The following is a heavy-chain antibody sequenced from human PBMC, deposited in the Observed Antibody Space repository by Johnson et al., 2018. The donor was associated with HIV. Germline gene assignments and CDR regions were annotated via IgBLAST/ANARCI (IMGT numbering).Heavy chain of an antibody. CDR3: ARAYTYGAFDI. V-gene: IGHV3-66*01. D-gene: IGHD5-18*01. CDR2: IYSGGTT. CDR1: GITVSSNY. Sequence: VQLVESGGGLVQPGGSLRLSCAASGITVSSNYMSWVRQAPGKGLEWVSVIYSGGTTYHADSVKGRFIISRDNSKSTLYLQMNSLRAEDTAVYYCARAYTYGAFDIWGQGTMVTVSS. J-gene: IGHJ3*02.